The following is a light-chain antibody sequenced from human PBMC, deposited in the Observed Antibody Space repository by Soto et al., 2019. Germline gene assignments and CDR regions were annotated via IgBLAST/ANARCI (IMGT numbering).Light chain of an antibody. CDR1: QTISSW. J-gene: IGKJ1*01. CDR2: KAS. CDR3: QHYNNWPK. Sequence: DIQMTQSPSTLSGSVGDRVTITCRASQTISSWLAWYQQKPGKAPKLLIYKASTLKSGVPSRFSGSGYGTEFNLTIRRLQTDDFATYYCQHYNNWPKLGQGTTV. V-gene: IGKV1-5*03.